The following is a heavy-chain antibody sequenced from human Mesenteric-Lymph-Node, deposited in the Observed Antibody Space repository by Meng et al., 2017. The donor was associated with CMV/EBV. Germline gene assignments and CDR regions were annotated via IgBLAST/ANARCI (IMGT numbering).Heavy chain of an antibody. V-gene: IGHV3-53*01. CDR1: GFIVSSSY. CDR2: IHAGGTT. J-gene: IGHJ4*02. D-gene: IGHD2-15*01. Sequence: GESLKISCAASGFIVSSSYMPWVRQVPGKGLEWVSIIHAGGTTNSADSVKGRFTISRDNSKNTLFLQMNNLRAEDSAVYYCARDIDMGYLDYWGQGTLVTVSS. CDR3: ARDIDMGYLDY.